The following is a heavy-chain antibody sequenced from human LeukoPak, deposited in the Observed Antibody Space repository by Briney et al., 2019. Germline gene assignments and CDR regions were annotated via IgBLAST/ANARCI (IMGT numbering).Heavy chain of an antibody. CDR1: GFPFSSYA. CDR3: AKDGRSDLGDHHEYFDY. J-gene: IGHJ4*02. CDR2: VSYTGGMT. D-gene: IGHD4-17*01. V-gene: IGHV3-23*01. Sequence: PGGSLRLSCAASGFPFSSYAMSWVRQAPGKGLEWVSAVSYTGGMTYYADSAKGRFTISRDNSKNTLYLQMNGLRAEDTAVYYCAKDGRSDLGDHHEYFDYWGQGTLVTVSS.